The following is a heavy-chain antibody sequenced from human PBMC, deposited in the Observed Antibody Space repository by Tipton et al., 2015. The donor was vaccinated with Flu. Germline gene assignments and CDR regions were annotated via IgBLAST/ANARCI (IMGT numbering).Heavy chain of an antibody. J-gene: IGHJ6*02. V-gene: IGHV3-9*01. CDR2: IRWNSVVV. Sequence: SLRLSCAASGFKFDDYAMYWVRQAPGKGLEWVAGIRWNSVVVGYADSVKGRFTISRDNAKNSLYLQMTSLRAEDTALYYCTKDITESSRRTDFFAMDVWGPGTTVNVSS. CDR1: GFKFDDYA. CDR3: TKDITESSRRTDFFAMDV. D-gene: IGHD1-1*01.